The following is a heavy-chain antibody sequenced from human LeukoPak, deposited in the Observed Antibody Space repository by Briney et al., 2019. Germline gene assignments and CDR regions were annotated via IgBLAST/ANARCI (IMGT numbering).Heavy chain of an antibody. V-gene: IGHV4-34*01. CDR3: ARGLKFYDILTAYYTFPYFDY. Sequence: KASETLSLTCAVYGGSFSGYYWSWIRQPPGKGLEWIGEINHSGSTNYNPSLKSRVTISVDTSKNQFSLKLSSVTVADTAVYYCARGLKFYDILTAYYTFPYFDYWGQGALVTVSS. CDR2: INHSGST. J-gene: IGHJ4*02. CDR1: GGSFSGYY. D-gene: IGHD3-9*01.